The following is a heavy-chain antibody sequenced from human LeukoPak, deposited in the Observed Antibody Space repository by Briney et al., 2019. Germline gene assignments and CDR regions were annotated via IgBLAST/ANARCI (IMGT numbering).Heavy chain of an antibody. V-gene: IGHV6-1*01. CDR2: TYYRSKCNN. J-gene: IGHJ4*02. D-gene: IGHD5-24*01. CDR3: ARDDGCDRGLVS. Sequence: SQTLSLTFVISRDILSNNSNSWNWLTHSPSRGLEWLGSTYYRSKCNNHNPGSVTSRITIDPYTSQNQFSLQLTSVPPDDTALHCCARDDGCDRGLVSWGEGTLVTVSS. CDR1: RDILSNNSNS.